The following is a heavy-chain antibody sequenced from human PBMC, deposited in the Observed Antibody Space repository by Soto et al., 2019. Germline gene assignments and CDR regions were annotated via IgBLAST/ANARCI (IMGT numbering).Heavy chain of an antibody. CDR2: IYYSGST. J-gene: IGHJ4*02. CDR3: ARREIQGPIDY. V-gene: IGHV4-28*01. D-gene: IGHD1-26*01. Sequence: SETLSLTCAVSGYSISSSNWWGWIRQPPGKGLEWIGYIYYSGSTNYNPSLKSRVTISVDTSKNQFSLKLSSVTAADTAVYYCARREIQGPIDYWGQGTLVTVSS. CDR1: GYSISSSNW.